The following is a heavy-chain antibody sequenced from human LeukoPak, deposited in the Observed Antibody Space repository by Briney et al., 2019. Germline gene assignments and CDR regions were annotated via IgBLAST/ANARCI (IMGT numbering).Heavy chain of an antibody. V-gene: IGHV1-18*01. CDR3: ARDPARGSGWYPDNWFDP. J-gene: IGHJ5*02. D-gene: IGHD6-19*01. Sequence: ASVKVSCKASGYTFTSYGISWVRQAPGQGLEWMGWMSAYNGNTNYAQKLQGRVTMTTHTSTSTAYMELRSLRSDDTAVYYCARDPARGSGWYPDNWFDPWGQGTLVTVSS. CDR1: GYTFTSYG. CDR2: MSAYNGNT.